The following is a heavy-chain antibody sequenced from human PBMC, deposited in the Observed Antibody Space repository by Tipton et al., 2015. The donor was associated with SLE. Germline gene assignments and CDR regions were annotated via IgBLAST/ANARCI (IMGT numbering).Heavy chain of an antibody. Sequence: TLSLTCTVSGGSISSSTYYLGWIRQPPGKGLEYIGSIYYSGDTYSNPSLKSRVTISVDTSKNQFSLKLNSVTAADAALYFCARGDFAVVDYWGQGTLVTVSS. CDR1: GGSISSSTYY. CDR3: ARGDFAVVDY. V-gene: IGHV4-39*07. J-gene: IGHJ4*02. D-gene: IGHD2-15*01. CDR2: IYYSGDT.